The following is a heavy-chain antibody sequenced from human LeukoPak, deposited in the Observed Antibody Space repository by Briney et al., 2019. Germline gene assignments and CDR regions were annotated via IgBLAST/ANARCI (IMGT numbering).Heavy chain of an antibody. CDR1: YESISSSSHY. CDR3: ARTKYYFDSSGYFFFDP. D-gene: IGHD3-22*01. V-gene: IGHV4-39*01. CDR2: IDSRRNI. Sequence: SETLSLTCTVSYESISSSSHYWGWIRRPPGQGLEWIGSIDSRRNIHSNSSLDSRDTISVDTSKNQFSLKLSSVTAADTAVYYCARTKYYFDSSGYFFFDPWGQGILVTVSS. J-gene: IGHJ5*02.